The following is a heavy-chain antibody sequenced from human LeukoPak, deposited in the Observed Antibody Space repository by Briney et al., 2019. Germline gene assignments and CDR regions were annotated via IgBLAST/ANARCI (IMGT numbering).Heavy chain of an antibody. J-gene: IGHJ4*02. CDR3: ARVDCSSTSCYTYFDY. CDR2: MNPNSGNT. CDR1: GYTFTSHD. V-gene: IGHV1-8*01. D-gene: IGHD2-2*02. Sequence: ASVMVSCKASGYTFTSHDINWVRQATGQGLEWMGWMNPNSGNTGYAQKFQGRVTMTRDTSISTAYMELSRLRSDDTAVYYCARVDCSSTSCYTYFDYWGQGTLVTVSS.